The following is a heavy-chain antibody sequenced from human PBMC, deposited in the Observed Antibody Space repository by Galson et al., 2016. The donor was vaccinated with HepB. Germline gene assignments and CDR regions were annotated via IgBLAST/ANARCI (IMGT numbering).Heavy chain of an antibody. CDR2: IWYDRGKE. D-gene: IGHD6-6*01. Sequence: SLRLSCAASGFTFSSYSMNWVRQAPGKGLEWVAVIWYDRGKEYYTESVKGRFTISRDNSKNTLYLEMNALRVEDTAVYFCARGSSSRSIYYYYYYTMDVWGQGTTVTVSS. CDR3: ARGSSSRSIYYYYYYTMDV. V-gene: IGHV3-33*08. J-gene: IGHJ6*02. CDR1: GFTFSSYS.